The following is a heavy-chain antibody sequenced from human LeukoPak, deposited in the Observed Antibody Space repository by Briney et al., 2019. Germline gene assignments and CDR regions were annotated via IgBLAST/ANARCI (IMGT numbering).Heavy chain of an antibody. CDR2: IWYDGSNK. Sequence: GGSLRLSCAASGFTFSSYGMHWVRQAPGKGLEWVAVIWYDGSNKYYADSVKGRFTISRDNSKNTLYLQMNSLRAEDTAVYYCAREGWYCSSTSCLFDYWGQGTLVTVSS. CDR3: AREGWYCSSTSCLFDY. V-gene: IGHV3-33*01. CDR1: GFTFSSYG. J-gene: IGHJ4*02. D-gene: IGHD2-2*01.